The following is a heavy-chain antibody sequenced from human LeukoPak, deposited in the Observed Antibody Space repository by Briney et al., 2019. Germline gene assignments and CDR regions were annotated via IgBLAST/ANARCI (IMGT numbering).Heavy chain of an antibody. D-gene: IGHD5-24*01. V-gene: IGHV1-2*02. CDR3: ARALGDDGYQEK. J-gene: IGHJ4*02. Sequence: ASVKVSCKASGYTFTGYYIHWVRQAPGQGPDWVGWINPNNGATNYAQKFHGRATMTTDTSTSTAYVELTSLRSDDTAVYYCARALGDDGYQEKWGQGTLVTVSS. CDR1: GYTFTGYY. CDR2: INPNNGAT.